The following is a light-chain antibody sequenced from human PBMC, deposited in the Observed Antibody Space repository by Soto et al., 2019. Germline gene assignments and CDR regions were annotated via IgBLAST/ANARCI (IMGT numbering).Light chain of an antibody. CDR2: DVS. CDR1: SSDVNSYNY. V-gene: IGLV2-14*03. CDR3: SSYRSSSTPYV. Sequence: QSVRTQPASGSGSPRGCRPISCTGTSSDVNSYNYVSCYQHHPGKAPKLMIYDVSCRPSVVSNRFSGSKSGNTASLSISGLQAEDEADYYRSSYRSSSTPYVCGTGPKVTVL. J-gene: IGLJ1*01.